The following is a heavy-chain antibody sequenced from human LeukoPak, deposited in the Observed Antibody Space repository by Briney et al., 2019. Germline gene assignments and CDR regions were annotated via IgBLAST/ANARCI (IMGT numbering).Heavy chain of an antibody. D-gene: IGHD5-12*01. Sequence: SETVSLTCTVSGGSITSDYWSWIRQPPGKGLEWIGYIYHTGSTNSNPSLKSRVTISVDTSKNQFSLKLSSVTAADTALYYCARSRWIGALWYAFDIWGQGTMVIVSS. CDR2: IYHTGST. V-gene: IGHV4-59*01. J-gene: IGHJ3*02. CDR1: GGSITSDY. CDR3: ARSRWIGALWYAFDI.